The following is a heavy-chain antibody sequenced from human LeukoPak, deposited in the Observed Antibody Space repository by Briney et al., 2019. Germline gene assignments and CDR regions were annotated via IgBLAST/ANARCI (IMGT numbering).Heavy chain of an antibody. V-gene: IGHV4-38-2*01. Sequence: SETLSLTCAVSGYSINNTNWWGWIRQPPGKGLEWIGSIYYSGSTYYNPSLKSRVTISLDTSQNQFSLKLSSVTAADTAVYYCARQQSCSGGTCYFYFDSWGQGTLVTVSS. CDR3: ARQQSCSGGTCYFYFDS. D-gene: IGHD2-15*01. CDR1: GYSINNTNW. J-gene: IGHJ4*02. CDR2: IYYSGST.